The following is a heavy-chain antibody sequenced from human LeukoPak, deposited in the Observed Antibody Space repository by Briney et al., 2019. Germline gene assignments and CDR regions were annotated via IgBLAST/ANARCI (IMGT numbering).Heavy chain of an antibody. V-gene: IGHV3-23*01. Sequence: PGGSLRLSCAASGFTFSSYAMSWVRQAPGKGLEWVSAISGSGGSTYYADSVKGRFTISRDNSKNTLYLQMNSLRAEDTAVYYCAKTRGYCSSTSCYCLDYWGQGTLVTVSS. CDR2: ISGSGGST. J-gene: IGHJ4*02. CDR3: AKTRGYCSSTSCYCLDY. D-gene: IGHD2-2*01. CDR1: GFTFSSYA.